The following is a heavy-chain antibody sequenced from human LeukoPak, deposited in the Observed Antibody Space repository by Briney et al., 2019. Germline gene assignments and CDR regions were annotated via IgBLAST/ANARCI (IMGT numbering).Heavy chain of an antibody. V-gene: IGHV3-43*02. CDR2: ISGDGGST. D-gene: IGHD6-19*01. CDR1: GFMLHGYA. CDR3: ARESESSGWYDY. Sequence: GGSLRLSCAAPGFMLHGYAIHWVRQAPGKGLEWVSLISGDGGSTFYADSVKGRFTISRDNSKNSLYLQMNSLRSDDTALYYCARESESSGWYDYWGQGTLVTVSS. J-gene: IGHJ4*02.